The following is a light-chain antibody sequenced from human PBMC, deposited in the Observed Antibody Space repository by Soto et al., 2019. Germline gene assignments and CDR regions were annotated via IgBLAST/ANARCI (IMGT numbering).Light chain of an antibody. J-gene: IGLJ1*01. CDR3: SSYAGSILYV. CDR2: AVS. CDR1: SSDVGAYNY. Sequence: QSALTQPPSASGSPGQSVTISCTGTSSDVGAYNYVSWYQQHPGKAPKLMIYAVSKRPSGVPDRFSGSKSGNTASLTVSGLQAEDEADYYCSSYAGSILYVFGTGTKLTVL. V-gene: IGLV2-8*01.